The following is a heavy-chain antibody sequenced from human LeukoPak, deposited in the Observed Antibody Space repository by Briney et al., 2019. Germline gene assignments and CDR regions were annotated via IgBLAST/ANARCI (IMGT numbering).Heavy chain of an antibody. V-gene: IGHV1-2*02. D-gene: IGHD2-21*02. Sequence: ASVKVSFKSAAYTFTCNNMAWSRHPPGQGLEWMGWINPNSGGTNYAQKFQGRVIMTRATSISTAYMELRRMGSDCTAVSDRTRACITESIHSCGGNCYFIDYWSQGTLVTVSS. CDR2: INPNSGGT. CDR3: TRACITESIHSCGGNCYFIDY. CDR1: AYTFTCNN. J-gene: IGHJ4*02.